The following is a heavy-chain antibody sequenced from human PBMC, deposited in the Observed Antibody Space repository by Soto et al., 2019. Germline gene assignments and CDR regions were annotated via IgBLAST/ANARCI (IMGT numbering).Heavy chain of an antibody. CDR2: IYYSGST. CDR1: GGSISSGDYY. CDR3: ARDTCSGGSCYNNY. V-gene: IGHV4-30-4*01. D-gene: IGHD2-15*01. Sequence: PSETLSLTCTVSGGSISSGDYYWSWIRQPPGKGLEWIGYIYYSGSTYYNPSLKSRVTISVDTSKNQFSLKLSSVTAADTAVYYCARDTCSGGSCYNNYWGQGTLVTVSS. J-gene: IGHJ4*02.